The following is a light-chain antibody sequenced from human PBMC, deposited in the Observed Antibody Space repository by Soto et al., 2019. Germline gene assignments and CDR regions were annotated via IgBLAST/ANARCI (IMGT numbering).Light chain of an antibody. CDR3: AAWDDSLNGWV. CDR2: TNN. V-gene: IGLV1-44*01. Sequence: QTVVTQPPSASGTPGQRVTISCSGSSSNIGSNTVNWYQLLPGTAPELLIYTNNQRASGVPDRFSGSKSGPSASLAISGLQSEDEADYYCAAWDDSLNGWVFGGGTQLTVL. CDR1: SSNIGSNT. J-gene: IGLJ3*02.